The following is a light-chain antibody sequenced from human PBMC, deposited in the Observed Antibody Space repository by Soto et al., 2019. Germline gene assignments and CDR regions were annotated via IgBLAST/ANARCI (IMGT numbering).Light chain of an antibody. J-gene: IGKJ4*01. V-gene: IGKV3-15*01. CDR3: QQYNIWPPLT. Sequence: EVVMTQSPATLSVSPGERATLSCRASQSVSSSLAWYQQEPGQAPRLLIYGASTRATGIPARFSGSGSGTEFTLTISSLQSEDFAVYYCQQYNIWPPLTFGGGTKVEIK. CDR2: GAS. CDR1: QSVSSS.